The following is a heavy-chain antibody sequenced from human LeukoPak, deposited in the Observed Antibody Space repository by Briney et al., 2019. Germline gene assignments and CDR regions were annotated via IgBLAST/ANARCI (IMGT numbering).Heavy chain of an antibody. D-gene: IGHD6-19*01. CDR1: GFTDSDNY. CDR3: VRDRWPGLGDF. Sequence: PGGSLRLSCAASGFTDSDNYMSWVRQAPGKGLEWVSTVYSGGLTYYADPVKGRFTISRDNSKNTLYLQMSSLRAEDTAVYYCVRDRWPGLGDFWGQGTTVTVSS. V-gene: IGHV3-66*01. J-gene: IGHJ6*02. CDR2: VYSGGLT.